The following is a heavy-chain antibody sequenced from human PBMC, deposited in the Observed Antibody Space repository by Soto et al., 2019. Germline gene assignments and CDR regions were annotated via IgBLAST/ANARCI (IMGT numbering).Heavy chain of an antibody. CDR1: GFTFSSYA. D-gene: IGHD6-13*01. CDR3: AKDSGNSRWHYYYGMDV. CDR2: ISGSGGST. Sequence: GGSLRLSCAASGFTFSSYAMSWVRQAPGKGLEWVSAISGSGGSTYYADSVKGRFTISRDNSKNTLYLQMNSLRAEDTAVYYCAKDSGNSRWHYYYGMDVWGQGTTVTVSS. V-gene: IGHV3-23*01. J-gene: IGHJ6*02.